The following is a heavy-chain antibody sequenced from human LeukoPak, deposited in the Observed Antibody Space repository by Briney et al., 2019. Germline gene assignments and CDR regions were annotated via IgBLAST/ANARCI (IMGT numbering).Heavy chain of an antibody. CDR1: GYTFTGYY. J-gene: IGHJ6*03. Sequence: GASVNVSCRASGYTFTGYYMHWVRQAPGQGLEWMGWINPDSGGTNYAQKFQGRVTMTRDTSIGTVYMELSRLRSDDTAVYYCARVVFGYYYDMDVWGKGTTVTVSS. V-gene: IGHV1-2*02. CDR2: INPDSGGT. CDR3: ARVVFGYYYDMDV. D-gene: IGHD2-21*01.